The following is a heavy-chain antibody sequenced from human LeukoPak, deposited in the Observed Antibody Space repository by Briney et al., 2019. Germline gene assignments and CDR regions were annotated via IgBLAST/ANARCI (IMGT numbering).Heavy chain of an antibody. J-gene: IGHJ4*02. CDR2: ISYDGSNK. V-gene: IGHV3-30*18. Sequence: GRSLRLSCAASGFTFSSYGMHWVRQAPGKGLEWVAVISYDGSNKYYADSVKGRFTISRDNSKNTLYLQMNSLRAEDTAVYYCAKDPGTGLGGVVTFFDYWGQGTLVTVSS. D-gene: IGHD3-3*01. CDR3: AKDPGTGLGGVVTFFDY. CDR1: GFTFSSYG.